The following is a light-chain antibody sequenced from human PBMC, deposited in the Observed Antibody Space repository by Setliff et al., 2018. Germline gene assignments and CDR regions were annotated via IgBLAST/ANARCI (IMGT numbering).Light chain of an antibody. CDR3: QSYDSSLSGYV. Sequence: QLVLTQPPSVSGAPGQRVTISCTGSSSNIGAGYDVHWYQQLPGTAPKLLIYGSTNRPSGVPDRFSGSKSGTSASLAITGLQAEDEADYYCQSYDSSLSGYVFGTGTKVTV. V-gene: IGLV1-40*01. CDR1: SSNIGAGYD. CDR2: GST. J-gene: IGLJ1*01.